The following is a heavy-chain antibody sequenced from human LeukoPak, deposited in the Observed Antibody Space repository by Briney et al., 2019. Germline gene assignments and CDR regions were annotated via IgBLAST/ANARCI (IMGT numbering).Heavy chain of an antibody. J-gene: IGHJ4*02. CDR1: GFTFDDYG. CDR2: INWNGGST. Sequence: GGSLRLSCAASGFTFDDYGMSWVRQAPGKGLEWVSGINWNGGSTGYADSVKGRFTISRDNAKTSLYLQMISLRAEDTAVYYCARHLSGVTGYTYGRGIDYWGQGTLVTVSS. D-gene: IGHD5-18*01. CDR3: ARHLSGVTGYTYGRGIDY. V-gene: IGHV3-20*04.